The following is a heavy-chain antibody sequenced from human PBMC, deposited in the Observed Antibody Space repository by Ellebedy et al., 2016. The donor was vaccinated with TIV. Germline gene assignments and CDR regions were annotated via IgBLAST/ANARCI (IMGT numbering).Heavy chain of an antibody. J-gene: IGHJ4*02. CDR3: ASAARGSGAYESF. D-gene: IGHD5-12*01. CDR1: GFTFSRFL. Sequence: GESLKISCAASGFTFSRFLMAWVRQAPGKGLEWVATINQGGSETYYVDSVKGRFTISRDNSKNSLYLQMNSLRDYDTALYYCASAARGSGAYESFWGQGTLVTVSS. V-gene: IGHV3-7*01. CDR2: INQGGSET.